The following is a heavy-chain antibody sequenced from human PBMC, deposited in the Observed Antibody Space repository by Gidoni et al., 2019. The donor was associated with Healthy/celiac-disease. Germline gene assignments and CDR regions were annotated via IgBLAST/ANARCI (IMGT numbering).Heavy chain of an antibody. Sequence: EVQLVESGGGLVQPGRSLRLSCTASGFTFGDYAMSWFRQAPGKGLEWVGFIRSKAYGGTTEYAASVKGRFTISRDDSKSIAYLQMNSLKTEDTAVYYCTNTYYYGSGSYYNEDDIWGQGTMVTVSS. D-gene: IGHD3-10*01. CDR2: IRSKAYGGTT. V-gene: IGHV3-49*03. CDR3: TNTYYYGSGSYYNEDDI. CDR1: GFTFGDYA. J-gene: IGHJ3*02.